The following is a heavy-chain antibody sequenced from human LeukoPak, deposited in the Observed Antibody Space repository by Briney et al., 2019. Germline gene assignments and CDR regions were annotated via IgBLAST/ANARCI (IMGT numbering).Heavy chain of an antibody. V-gene: IGHV1-2*02. D-gene: IGHD3-3*02. CDR2: INPNTGDT. Sequence: ASVKVSCKTSGYTFIAYYVHWVRQAPGQGLEWMGWINPNTGDTTYAQQFQGRLTMTRDTSLSTVYMELSSLRSDDTAVYYCARVVFDGSISRRFDSWGQGTQVAVFS. J-gene: IGHJ4*02. CDR1: GYTFIAYY. CDR3: ARVVFDGSISRRFDS.